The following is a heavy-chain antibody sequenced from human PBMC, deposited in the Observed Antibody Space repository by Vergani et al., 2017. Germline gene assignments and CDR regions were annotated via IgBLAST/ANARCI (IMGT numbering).Heavy chain of an antibody. CDR1: GFTFSSYS. J-gene: IGHJ4*02. CDR3: AKVIWGYYDF. D-gene: IGHD3-3*01. CDR2: ISSSSSTI. V-gene: IGHV3-48*01. Sequence: EVQLVESGGGLVQPGGSLRLSCAASGFTFSSYSMNWVRQAPGKGLEWVSYISSSSSTIYYADSVKGRFTISRDNAKNSLYLQMISLRAEDTAVYYCAKVIWGYYDFWGQGTLVTVSS.